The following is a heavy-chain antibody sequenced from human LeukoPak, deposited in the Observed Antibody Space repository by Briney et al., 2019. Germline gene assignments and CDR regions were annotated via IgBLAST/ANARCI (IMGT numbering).Heavy chain of an antibody. V-gene: IGHV1-18*01. J-gene: IGHJ4*02. CDR1: GYTFTSYG. CDR2: ISAYNGNT. CDR3: AREIVGGAMVRGAVDY. D-gene: IGHD3-10*01. Sequence: ASVKVSCKASGYTFTSYGISWVRQAPGQGLEWMGWISAYNGNTNYAQKLQGRVTMTTDTSTSTAYMELRSLRSDDTTVYYCAREIVGGAMVRGAVDYWGQGTLVTVSS.